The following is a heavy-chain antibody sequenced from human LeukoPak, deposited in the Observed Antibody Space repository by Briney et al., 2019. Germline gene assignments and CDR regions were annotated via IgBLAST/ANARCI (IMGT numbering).Heavy chain of an antibody. CDR2: INHSGST. Sequence: KSSETLSLTCAVYGGSFSGYYWSWIRQPPGKGLEWIGEINHSGSTNYNPSLKSRVTISVDTSKNQFSLKLSSVTAADTAVYYCARGVTLGWELLYYYYYMDVWGKGTTVTISS. CDR3: ARGVTLGWELLYYYYYMDV. J-gene: IGHJ6*03. D-gene: IGHD1-26*01. CDR1: GGSFSGYY. V-gene: IGHV4-34*01.